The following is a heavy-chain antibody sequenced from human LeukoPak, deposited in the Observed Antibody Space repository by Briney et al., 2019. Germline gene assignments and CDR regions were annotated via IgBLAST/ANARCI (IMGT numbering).Heavy chain of an antibody. Sequence: GGSLRLSCAASGSTFSSYGMHWVRQAPGKGLEWVAIIWYDGTNKYYAASVKGRFTISRDNSKNTLYLQMNSLRAEDTAVYYCARDSCGGDCYPYTFDYWGQGTLVTVSS. D-gene: IGHD2-21*02. CDR1: GSTFSSYG. V-gene: IGHV3-33*01. CDR3: ARDSCGGDCYPYTFDY. J-gene: IGHJ4*02. CDR2: IWYDGTNK.